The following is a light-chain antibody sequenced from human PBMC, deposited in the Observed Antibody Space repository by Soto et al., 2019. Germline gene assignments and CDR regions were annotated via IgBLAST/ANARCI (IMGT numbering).Light chain of an antibody. J-gene: IGLJ1*01. Sequence: QSVLAQSPSASGTPGQMVTISCSGSASTIGRNYVYWYQQLPGTAPKLLIYRNSQRPSGVPDRFSGSKSGTSASLAISGLRSEDKADYYCAAWDDNLSGFYVFGDGTKVTVL. CDR1: ASTIGRNY. CDR2: RNS. CDR3: AAWDDNLSGFYV. V-gene: IGLV1-47*01.